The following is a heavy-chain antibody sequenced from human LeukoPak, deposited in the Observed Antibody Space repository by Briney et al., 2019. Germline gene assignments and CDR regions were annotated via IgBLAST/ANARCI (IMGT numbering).Heavy chain of an antibody. J-gene: IGHJ4*02. CDR3: AREGYSYGYVRNGY. Sequence: GGSLRLSCAASGFTFSSYWMSWVRQAPGKGLEWVANIKQDGSEKYHVDSVKGRFTISRDNAKNSLYLQMNSLRAEDTAVYYCAREGYSYGYVRNGYWGQGTLVTVSS. CDR1: GFTFSSYW. D-gene: IGHD5-18*01. V-gene: IGHV3-7*03. CDR2: IKQDGSEK.